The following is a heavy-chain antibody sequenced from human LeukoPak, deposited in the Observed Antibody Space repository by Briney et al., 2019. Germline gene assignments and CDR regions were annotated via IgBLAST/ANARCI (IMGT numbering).Heavy chain of an antibody. D-gene: IGHD5-18*01. V-gene: IGHV3-11*01. CDR1: GFTFSDYY. CDR3: AKDKAPTAMAIFDY. CDR2: ISSSGSTI. Sequence: GGSLRLSCAASGFTFSDYYMSWIRQAPGKGLEWVSYISSSGSTIYYADSVKGRFTISRDNAKNSLYLQMNSLRAEDTALYYCAKDKAPTAMAIFDYWGQGTLVTVSS. J-gene: IGHJ4*02.